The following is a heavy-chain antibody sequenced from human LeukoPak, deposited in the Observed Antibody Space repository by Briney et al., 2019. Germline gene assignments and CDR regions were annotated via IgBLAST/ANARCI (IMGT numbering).Heavy chain of an antibody. CDR2: IYYSGST. CDR3: ARHRGYSGYDLEYFDY. J-gene: IGHJ4*02. Sequence: SETLSLTCTVSGSSISSSSYYWGWIRQPPGKGLEWIGSIYYSGSTSYTPSLKSRVTISVDTSKNQFSLKLSSVTAADTAVYYCARHRGYSGYDLEYFDYWGQGTLVTVSS. V-gene: IGHV4-39*01. D-gene: IGHD5-12*01. CDR1: GSSISSSSYY.